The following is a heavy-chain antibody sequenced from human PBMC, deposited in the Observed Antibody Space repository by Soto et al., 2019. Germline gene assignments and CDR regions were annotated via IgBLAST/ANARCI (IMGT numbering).Heavy chain of an antibody. CDR2: IYTSGST. CDR1: GGSISSYY. CDR3: ARAYYYDSSGGCYFDY. J-gene: IGHJ4*02. D-gene: IGHD3-22*01. Sequence: SETLSLTCTVSGGSISSYYWSWIRQPAGKGLEWIGRIYTSGSTNYNPSLKSRVTMSVDTSKNQFSLKLSSVTAADTAVYYCARAYYYDSSGGCYFDYWGQGTLVTVSS. V-gene: IGHV4-4*07.